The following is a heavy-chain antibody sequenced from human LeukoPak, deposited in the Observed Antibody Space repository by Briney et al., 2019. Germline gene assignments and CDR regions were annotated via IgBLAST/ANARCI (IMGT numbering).Heavy chain of an antibody. V-gene: IGHV1-2*02. D-gene: IGHD5-24*01. CDR1: GYTFTGYY. Sequence: ASVTVSCKASGYTFTGYYMHWVRQAPGQGLEWMGWINPNSGGTNYAQKFQGRVTMTRDTSISTAYMELSRLRSDDTAVYYCARDDIEMATISYWGQGTLVTVSS. CDR3: ARDDIEMATISY. J-gene: IGHJ4*02. CDR2: INPNSGGT.